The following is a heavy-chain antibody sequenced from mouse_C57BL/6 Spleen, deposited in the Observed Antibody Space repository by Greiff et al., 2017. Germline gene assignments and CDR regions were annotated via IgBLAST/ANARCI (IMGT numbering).Heavy chain of an antibody. J-gene: IGHJ4*01. CDR3: ARPTVVADYAMDY. D-gene: IGHD1-1*01. CDR2: IYPGDGDT. V-gene: IGHV1-80*01. CDR1: GYAFSSYW. Sequence: LMESGASVKISCKASGYAFSSYWMNWVKQRPGKGLEWIGQIYPGDGDTNYNGKFKGKATLTADKSSSTAYMQLSSLTSEDSAVYFCARPTVVADYAMDYWGQGTSVTVAS.